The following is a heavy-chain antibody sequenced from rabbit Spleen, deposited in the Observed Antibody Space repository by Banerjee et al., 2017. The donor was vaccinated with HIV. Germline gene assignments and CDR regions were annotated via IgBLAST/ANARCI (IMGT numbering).Heavy chain of an antibody. D-gene: IGHD8-1*01. CDR2: IDTNDGDT. CDR1: GFDFGRYYM. CDR3: AKSRYGSSTYFDFFNL. J-gene: IGHJ4*01. V-gene: IGHV1S45*01. Sequence: QEQLVESGGGLVQPGGSLKLSCKASGFDFGRYYMSWVRQAPGKGLEWIACIDTNDGDTDYANWPKGRFTISKTSSTTVTLQMTSLTAADTATYFCAKSRYGSSTYFDFFNLWGPGTLVTVS.